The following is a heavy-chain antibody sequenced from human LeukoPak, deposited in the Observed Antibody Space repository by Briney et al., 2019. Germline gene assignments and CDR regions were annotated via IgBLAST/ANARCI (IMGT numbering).Heavy chain of an antibody. D-gene: IGHD5-12*01. V-gene: IGHV3-23*01. CDR2: ISGVSDST. J-gene: IGHJ4*02. Sequence: GGSLRLSCVGSGYTFSDYAMGWVRLAPGKGLEWVSDISGVSDSTHYADSVKGRFTISRDNSKNTLYLQMNSLRAEDTAVYYCATESKWLPTYWGQGTLVTVSS. CDR3: ATESKWLPTY. CDR1: GYTFSDYA.